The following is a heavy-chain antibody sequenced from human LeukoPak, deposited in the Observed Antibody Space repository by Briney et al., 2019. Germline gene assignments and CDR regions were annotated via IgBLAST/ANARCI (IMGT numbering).Heavy chain of an antibody. J-gene: IGHJ4*02. CDR3: AKGSHFNFDY. V-gene: IGHV3-7*01. CDR2: IREDGSDK. Sequence: PGGSLRLSCAASGFTFSTYWMKWVRQAPGKGLEWVASIREDGSDKYYVDSVKGRFSISRDNAKNSLYLQMNSLRTEDTAVYYCAKGSHFNFDYWGQGTLVTVSS. CDR1: GFTFSTYW. D-gene: IGHD2-15*01.